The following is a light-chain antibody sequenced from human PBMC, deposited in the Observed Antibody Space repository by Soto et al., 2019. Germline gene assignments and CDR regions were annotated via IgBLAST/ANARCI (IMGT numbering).Light chain of an antibody. CDR1: QSVLNRSNNKNY. CDR2: WTS. J-gene: IGKJ4*01. V-gene: IGKV4-1*01. CDR3: QQYDSAPHT. Sequence: DIVMTQSPDSLAVSLGERANINCKSSQSVLNRSNNKNYLVWYQQNPGQPPNLLIYWTSTRHSRVPARFSGSASGRDFTLTMCSQQPEDVAVYYCQQYDSAPHTFGGGTRVDIK.